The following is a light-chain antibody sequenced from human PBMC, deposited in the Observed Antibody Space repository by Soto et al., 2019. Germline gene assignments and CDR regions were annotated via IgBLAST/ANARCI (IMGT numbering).Light chain of an antibody. CDR2: AAS. J-gene: IGKJ5*01. V-gene: IGKV3D-20*02. Sequence: EIVLTQSPGTLSLSPGERATLSCRASQSVSSSYLVWHQQKPGQAPRLLIYAASRRATGIPDRFSGSGSGADFTLTINSLQAEDFATYYCQQSYSSPITFGQGTRLEIK. CDR1: QSVSSSY. CDR3: QQSYSSPIT.